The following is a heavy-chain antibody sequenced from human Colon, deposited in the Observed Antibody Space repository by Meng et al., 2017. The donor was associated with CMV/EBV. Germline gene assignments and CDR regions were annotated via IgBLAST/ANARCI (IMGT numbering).Heavy chain of an antibody. CDR1: GSSFSNSW. J-gene: IGHJ4*02. Sequence: GESLKISCAASGSSFSNSWMIWVRRAPGKGPEWVAKTNEDGSDKYYVDSVKGRFTIFRDNAKNSVYLQMNSLRTEDTAVYFCAKSSAPGIAAAGTGYWGQGTLVTVSS. CDR3: AKSSAPGIAAAGTGY. CDR2: TNEDGSDK. V-gene: IGHV3-7*03. D-gene: IGHD6-13*01.